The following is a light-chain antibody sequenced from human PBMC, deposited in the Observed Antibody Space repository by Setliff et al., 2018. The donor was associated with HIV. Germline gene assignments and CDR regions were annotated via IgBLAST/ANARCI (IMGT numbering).Light chain of an antibody. CDR1: SSDIGRYDL. CDR3: TSFTTTGAYV. V-gene: IGLV2-14*02. CDR2: QAI. J-gene: IGLJ1*01. Sequence: QSALPQPASVSGSPGQSITISCTGTSSDIGRYDLVSWYQQYPGKDPKLMIYQAIKRPSGVSNRFSGSKSGNTASLTISGLQAEDEADYYCTSFTTTGAYVFGTGTKGTVL.